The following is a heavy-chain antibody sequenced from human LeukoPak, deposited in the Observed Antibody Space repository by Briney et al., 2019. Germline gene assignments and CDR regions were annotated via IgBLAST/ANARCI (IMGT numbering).Heavy chain of an antibody. CDR3: ARRGRRQGSTVVTPAFDY. CDR2: IYYSGST. CDR1: GGSISSSSYY. J-gene: IGHJ4*02. D-gene: IGHD4-23*01. Sequence: PSETLSLTCTVSGGSISSSSYYWGWIRQPPGKGLEWIGSIYYSGSTYYNPSLKSRVTVSADTSNNHFSLKLSSVTAADTAVYYCARRGRRQGSTVVTPAFDYWGQRALVTVAS. V-gene: IGHV4-39*01.